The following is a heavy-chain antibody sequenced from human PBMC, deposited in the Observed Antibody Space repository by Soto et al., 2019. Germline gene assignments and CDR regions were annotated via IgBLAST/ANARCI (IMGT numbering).Heavy chain of an antibody. CDR2: ISRSHSDI. Sequence: LRLSCSASGFNISNFGIFWVRQAPGRGLEWISFISRSHSDIYYADSVKGRFTISRDNAKNSMFLQMNSLRDEDRAVYYCGIDGPNGYLPSYTVTWGQGVAVTVS. D-gene: IGHD1-26*01. CDR3: GIDGPNGYLPSYTVT. CDR1: GFNISNFG. J-gene: IGHJ5*02. V-gene: IGHV3-21*05.